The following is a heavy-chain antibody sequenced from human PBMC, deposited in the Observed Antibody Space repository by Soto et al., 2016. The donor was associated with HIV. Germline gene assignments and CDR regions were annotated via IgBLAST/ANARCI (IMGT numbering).Heavy chain of an antibody. V-gene: IGHV4-38-2*01. Sequence: QVQLQESGPRLVKPSETLSLTCAVSGYSITSGYYWGWIRQPPGKGLEWIGNSYHSGSTYYKKSLKSRVAVSLDTSKNEFSLRLDSVTAADTAVYYCATSPRGTRWYPLYFDYVGPGTPWSTVSS. D-gene: IGHD1-20*01. J-gene: IGHJ4*02. CDR1: GYSITSGYY. CDR3: ATSPRGTRWYPLYFDY. CDR2: SYHSGST.